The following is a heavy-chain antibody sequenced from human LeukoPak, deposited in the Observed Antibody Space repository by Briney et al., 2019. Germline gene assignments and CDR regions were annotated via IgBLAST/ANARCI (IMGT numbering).Heavy chain of an antibody. J-gene: IGHJ4*02. V-gene: IGHV3-74*01. CDR1: GFTFSSYW. D-gene: IGHD5-24*01. Sequence: GGSLRLSCAASGFTFSSYWMHWVRQVPGKGLVWVSRINSDGSSTSYADSVKGRFTISRDNVKNTVYLQMNRLRAEDTAVYYCARGRRDGYNLRNFDYWGQGTLVTVSS. CDR3: ARGRRDGYNLRNFDY. CDR2: INSDGSST.